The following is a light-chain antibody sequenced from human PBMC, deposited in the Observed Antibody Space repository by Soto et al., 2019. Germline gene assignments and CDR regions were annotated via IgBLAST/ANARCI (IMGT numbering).Light chain of an antibody. Sequence: QSVLTQPASVSGSPGQSIAISCTGTTSDVGSYNYVSWYQQHPGKAPKVIIYDVSNRPSGVSDRFSGSKSGNTASLTISGLQAEDEADYYCSSYTSSTTYVFGXGTKVTVL. CDR1: TSDVGSYNY. J-gene: IGLJ1*01. CDR2: DVS. V-gene: IGLV2-14*01. CDR3: SSYTSSTTYV.